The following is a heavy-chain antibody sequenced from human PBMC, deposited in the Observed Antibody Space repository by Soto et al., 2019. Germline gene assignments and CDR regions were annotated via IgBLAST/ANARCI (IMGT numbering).Heavy chain of an antibody. J-gene: IGHJ3*02. CDR1: GYTFTSYG. CDR3: AGVMTTDGENPFNI. D-gene: IGHD4-17*01. CDR2: ISAYNGNT. Sequence: QVQLVQSGAEVKKPGASVKVSCKASGYTFTSYGISWVRQAPGQGLEWMGWISAYNGNTNYAQKLQAKATRTPNPSTATAYRKLRSLRSDDTALYYCAGVMTTDGENPFNIGAKGQWSPSLQ. V-gene: IGHV1-18*01.